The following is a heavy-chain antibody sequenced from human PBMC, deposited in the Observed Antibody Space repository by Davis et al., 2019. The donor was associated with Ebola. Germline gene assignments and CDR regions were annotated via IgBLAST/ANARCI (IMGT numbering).Heavy chain of an antibody. D-gene: IGHD4-11*01. CDR1: GFTFSSNY. J-gene: IGHJ4*02. CDR3: ARDAHYSRGTDFDY. V-gene: IGHV3-53*01. Sequence: GASLKISCATSGFTFSSNYMGWVRQAPGKGLEWVSVIYTGGDTYYADSVKGRFTISRDNSKNTLYLQMNSLRAEDTAVYYCARDAHYSRGTDFDYWGQGTLVTVSS. CDR2: IYTGGDT.